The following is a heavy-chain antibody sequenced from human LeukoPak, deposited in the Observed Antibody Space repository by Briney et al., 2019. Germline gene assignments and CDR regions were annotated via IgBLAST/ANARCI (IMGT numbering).Heavy chain of an antibody. CDR2: INHSGST. Sequence: PSETLSLTCAVYGGSFSGYYWSWIRQPPGKGLEWIGEINHSGSTNYNPSLKSRVTISVDTSKNQFSLKLSSVTAADTAVYYCAREPNPIHYYDSSEEGEWGQGTLVTVSS. CDR1: GGSFSGYY. V-gene: IGHV4-34*01. D-gene: IGHD3-22*01. J-gene: IGHJ4*02. CDR3: AREPNPIHYYDSSEEGE.